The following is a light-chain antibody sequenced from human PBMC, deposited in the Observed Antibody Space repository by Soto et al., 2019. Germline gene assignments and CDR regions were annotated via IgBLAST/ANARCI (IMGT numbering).Light chain of an antibody. J-gene: IGKJ3*01. CDR3: LQRSIGFT. V-gene: IGKV3-11*01. CDR1: QSVGTY. CDR2: GAS. Sequence: EIVLTQSPATLSLSPGERATLSCRASQSVGTYLAWYQQNRGQSPSLLIYGASTRAPGIPARFSGSGSGTDFTLTINSLEPEDFAVYHCLQRSIGFTFGPGTKVEVK.